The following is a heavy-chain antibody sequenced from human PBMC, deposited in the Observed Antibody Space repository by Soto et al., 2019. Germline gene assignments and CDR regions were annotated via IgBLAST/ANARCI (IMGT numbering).Heavy chain of an antibody. CDR2: IYYSGST. CDR3: ARKECSGGSCYYFDY. CDR1: GGSISSGGYY. Sequence: SETLSLTCTVSGGSISSGGYYWSWIRQHPGKGLEWIGYIYYSGSTYYNPSLKSRVTISVDTSKNQFSLKLSSVTAADTAVYYCARKECSGGSCYYFDYWGQGTLVTVSS. D-gene: IGHD2-15*01. V-gene: IGHV4-31*03. J-gene: IGHJ4*02.